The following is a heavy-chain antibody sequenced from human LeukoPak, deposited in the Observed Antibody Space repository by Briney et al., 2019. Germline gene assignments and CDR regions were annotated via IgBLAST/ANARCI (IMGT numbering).Heavy chain of an antibody. D-gene: IGHD3-10*01. Sequence: SETLSLTCAVYGGSFSGYYWSWIRQPPGKGLEWIGEINHSGSTNCNPSLKSRVTISVDTSKNQFSLKLGSVTAADTAVYYCARRRITMVRGVKTYFDYWGQGTLVTVSS. CDR3: ARRRITMVRGVKTYFDY. J-gene: IGHJ4*02. CDR1: GGSFSGYY. CDR2: INHSGST. V-gene: IGHV4-34*01.